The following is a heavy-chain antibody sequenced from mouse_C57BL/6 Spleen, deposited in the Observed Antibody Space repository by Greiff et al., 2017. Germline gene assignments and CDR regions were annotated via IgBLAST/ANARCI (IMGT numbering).Heavy chain of an antibody. CDR2: IDPEDGDT. V-gene: IGHV14-1*01. Sequence: EVQLQQSGAELVRPGASVKLSCTASGFNIKDYYMHWVKQRPEQGLEWIGRIDPEDGDTEYAQKFQGKATMTADTSSNTAYLQLSSLTSEDTAVYDCTTDTTVVAAGDYWGQGTSVTVSS. D-gene: IGHD1-1*01. J-gene: IGHJ4*01. CDR3: TTDTTVVAAGDY. CDR1: GFNIKDYY.